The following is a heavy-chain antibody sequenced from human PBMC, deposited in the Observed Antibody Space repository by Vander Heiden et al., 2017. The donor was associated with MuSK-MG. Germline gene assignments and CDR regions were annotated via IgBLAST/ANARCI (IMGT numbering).Heavy chain of an antibody. CDR2: ISSSGRTI. V-gene: IGHV3-11*01. D-gene: IGHD3-10*01. CDR1: GFSLSDHY. J-gene: IGHJ4*02. CDR3: ARDDRGRRLPYDS. Sequence: QVQLVESGGDLVKPGGSLRLTCEGSGFSLSDHYMNWIRQAPGKGLEWISYISSSGRTIFYADSVKGRFTISRDNAKNSLFLQMTSLRVDDTAVYFCARDDRGRRLPYDSWGQGTLGTVSS.